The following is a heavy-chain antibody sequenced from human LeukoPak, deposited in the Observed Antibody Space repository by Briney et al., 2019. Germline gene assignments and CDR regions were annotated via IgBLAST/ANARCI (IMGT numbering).Heavy chain of an antibody. D-gene: IGHD6-19*01. CDR1: GFTFSSYW. Sequence: GGSLRLSCAASGFTFSSYWMSWVRQAPGKGLEWVANIKQDGSEKYYVDSVKGRFTISRGNAKNSLYLQMNSLRAEDTAVYYCARDRGTAVAGTRNDYWGQGTLVTVSS. CDR2: IKQDGSEK. CDR3: ARDRGTAVAGTRNDY. V-gene: IGHV3-7*01. J-gene: IGHJ4*02.